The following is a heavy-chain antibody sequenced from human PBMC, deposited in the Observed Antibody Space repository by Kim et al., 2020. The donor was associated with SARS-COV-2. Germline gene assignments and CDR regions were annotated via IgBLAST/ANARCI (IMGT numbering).Heavy chain of an antibody. CDR2: ISNIGCTT. CDR3: ARGAIHHWLREEAFDN. Sequence: GGSLRLSCAASGFTFSSYSMSWVRQAPGKGLEWLSAISNIGCTTYYADSVKGRFTISRDNAKNSLYLQMNSLRAEDTAVYYCARGAIHHWLREEAFDNWG. J-gene: IGHJ3*02. V-gene: IGHV3-21*04. CDR1: GFTFSSYS. D-gene: IGHD5-12*01.